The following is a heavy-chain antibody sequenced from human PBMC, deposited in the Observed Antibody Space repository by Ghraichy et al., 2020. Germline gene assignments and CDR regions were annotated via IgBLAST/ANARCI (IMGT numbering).Heavy chain of an antibody. CDR3: AKGGSGEARWLQFFRLG. D-gene: IGHD5-24*01. Sequence: GGSLRLSCAASGFSFSSYTMSWVRQAPGKGLEWVSGISGNGGSTKYADSVKGRFTISRDNVENTLYLQINSLRVEDTAVYFCAKGGSGEARWLQFFRLGWGQGTLVTVSS. CDR1: GFSFSSYT. V-gene: IGHV3-23*01. J-gene: IGHJ1*01. CDR2: ISGNGGST.